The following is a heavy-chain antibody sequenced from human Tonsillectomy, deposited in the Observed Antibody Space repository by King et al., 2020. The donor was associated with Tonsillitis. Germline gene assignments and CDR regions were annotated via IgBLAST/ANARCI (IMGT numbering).Heavy chain of an antibody. Sequence: VQLVESGGGLVQPGGSLRLSCAASEFTFISYAMSWVRQAPGKGLEGVSSITGGGGSTYYADSVKGRFTISRDNSKTTLYLQMNSLRAEDTAVYYCAKGHSNYATLDYYYYMDV. CDR3: AKGHSNYATLDYYYYMDV. D-gene: IGHD4-11*01. V-gene: IGHV3-23*04. J-gene: IGHJ6*03. CDR2: ITGGGGST. CDR1: EFTFISYA.